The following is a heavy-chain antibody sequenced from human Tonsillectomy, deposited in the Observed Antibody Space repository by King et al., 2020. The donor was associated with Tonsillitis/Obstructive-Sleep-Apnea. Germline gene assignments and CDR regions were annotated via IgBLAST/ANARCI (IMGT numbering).Heavy chain of an antibody. CDR1: GGSISSYY. CDR2: IYYSGST. V-gene: IGHV4-59*08. J-gene: IGHJ6*03. D-gene: IGHD1-1*01. CDR3: ARRWVQLERRIDYMDV. Sequence: HVQLQESGPGLVKPSETLSLTCTVSGGSISSYYWSWIRQPPGKGLEWIGYIYYSGSTNYNPSLKSRVTISVDTSKNQFSLKLSSVTAADTAVYYCARRWVQLERRIDYMDVWGKGTTVTVSS.